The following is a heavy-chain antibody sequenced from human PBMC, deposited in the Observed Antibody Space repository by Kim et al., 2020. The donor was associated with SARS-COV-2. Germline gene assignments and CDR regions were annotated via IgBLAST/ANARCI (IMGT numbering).Heavy chain of an antibody. D-gene: IGHD2-2*01. J-gene: IGHJ6*02. CDR3: ATGQTIVVVPAAIRSYYYYYGMDV. Sequence: ASVKVSCKVSGYTLTELSMHWVRQAPGKGLEWMGGFDPEDGETIYAQKFQGRVTMTEDTSTDTAYMELSSLRSEDTAVYYCATGQTIVVVPAAIRSYYYYYGMDVWGQGTTVIVSS. CDR2: FDPEDGET. CDR1: GYTLTELS. V-gene: IGHV1-24*01.